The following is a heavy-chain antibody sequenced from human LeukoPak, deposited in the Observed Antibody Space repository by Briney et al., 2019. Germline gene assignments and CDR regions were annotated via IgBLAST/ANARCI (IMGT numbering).Heavy chain of an antibody. Sequence: SQTLSHTCAISGDSVSSNSAAWNWIRQSPSRGLEWLGRTYYRSKWYNDYAVSVKSRITINPDTSKNQFSLQLNSVTPEDTAVYYCARDLEKHASYYYYGMDVWGQGTTVTVSS. CDR2: TYYRSKWYN. CDR1: GDSVSSNSAA. V-gene: IGHV6-1*01. CDR3: ARDLEKHASYYYYGMDV. J-gene: IGHJ6*02.